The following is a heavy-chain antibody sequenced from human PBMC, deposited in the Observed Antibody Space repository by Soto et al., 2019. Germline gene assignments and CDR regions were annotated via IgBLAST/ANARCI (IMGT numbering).Heavy chain of an antibody. D-gene: IGHD6-6*01. CDR3: ARDPAPSIAARPSFDYYYYMDV. CDR2: ISSSSSYI. J-gene: IGHJ6*03. Sequence: GGSLRLSCAASGFTFSSYSMNWVRQAPGKGLEWVSSISSSSSYIYYADSVKGRFTISRDNAKNSLYLQMNSLRAEDTAVYYCARDPAPSIAARPSFDYYYYMDVWGKGTTVTVSS. CDR1: GFTFSSYS. V-gene: IGHV3-21*01.